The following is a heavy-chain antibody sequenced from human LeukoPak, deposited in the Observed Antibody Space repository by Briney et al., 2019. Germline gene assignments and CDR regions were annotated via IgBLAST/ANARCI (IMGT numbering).Heavy chain of an antibody. J-gene: IGHJ5*02. Sequence: PSETLSLTCTVSGGSISSSSYYWGWIRQPPGKGLEWIGSIYYSGSTYYNPSLKSRVTISVDTSKNQFSLKVSSVTAADTAVYYCARDRTGYSSFGFDPWGQGTLVTVSS. V-gene: IGHV4-39*07. CDR3: ARDRTGYSSFGFDP. D-gene: IGHD6-13*01. CDR2: IYYSGST. CDR1: GGSISSSSYY.